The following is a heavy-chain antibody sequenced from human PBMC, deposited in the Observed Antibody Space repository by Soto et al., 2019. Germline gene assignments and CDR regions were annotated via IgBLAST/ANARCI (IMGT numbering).Heavy chain of an antibody. J-gene: IGHJ6*02. Sequence: ASVKVSCKASGYTFTSYGISWVRRAPGQGLEWMGWISAYNGNTNYAQKLQGRVTMTTDTSTSTAYMELRSLRSDDTAVYYCARDRGYYDSSGFPRGMDVWGQGTTVTVSS. CDR2: ISAYNGNT. CDR1: GYTFTSYG. D-gene: IGHD3-22*01. CDR3: ARDRGYYDSSGFPRGMDV. V-gene: IGHV1-18*04.